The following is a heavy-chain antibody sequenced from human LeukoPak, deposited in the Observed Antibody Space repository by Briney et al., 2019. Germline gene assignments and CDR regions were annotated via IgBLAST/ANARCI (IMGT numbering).Heavy chain of an antibody. CDR1: GFTFSSYA. J-gene: IGHJ4*02. D-gene: IGHD6-6*01. CDR3: TRGGAARPDY. Sequence: GGSLRLSCAASGFTFSSYAMHWVRQAPGKGLEWVAVISYDGSNKYYADSVKGRFTISRDNSKNTLYLQLNSLRAEDTAVYYCTRGGAARPDYWGQGTLVTVSS. CDR2: ISYDGSNK. V-gene: IGHV3-30-3*01.